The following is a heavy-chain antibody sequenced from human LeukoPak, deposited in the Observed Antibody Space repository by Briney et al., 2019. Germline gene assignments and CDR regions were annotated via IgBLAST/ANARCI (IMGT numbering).Heavy chain of an antibody. CDR2: INHSGST. CDR1: GGSFDTYF. Sequence: SETLSLTCAVSGGSFDTYFWSWTRQPPGKGLEWIGEINHSGSTNYNPSLKSRVTISVDTSKNQFSLKLSSVTAADTAVYYCARGLDYDSSGYYDYWGQGTLVTVSS. V-gene: IGHV4-34*01. D-gene: IGHD3-22*01. CDR3: ARGLDYDSSGYYDY. J-gene: IGHJ4*02.